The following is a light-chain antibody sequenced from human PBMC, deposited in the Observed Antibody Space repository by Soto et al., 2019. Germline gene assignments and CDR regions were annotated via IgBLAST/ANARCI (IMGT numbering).Light chain of an antibody. CDR3: QQYYSTLIT. CDR1: QSVLYSSYNKSY. V-gene: IGKV4-1*01. Sequence: DIALTQSPDSLTLYLGERANINCKSSQSVLYSSYNKSYLAWYQVKPGRPPKTLFSWASTREPGVPDRFSGSEYGTDFTPTISSLQAEDVAVYYCQQYYSTLITFGQGTRLEIK. J-gene: IGKJ5*01. CDR2: WAS.